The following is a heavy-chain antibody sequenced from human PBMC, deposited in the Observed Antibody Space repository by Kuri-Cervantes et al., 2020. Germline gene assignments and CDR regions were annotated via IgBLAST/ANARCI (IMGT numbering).Heavy chain of an antibody. J-gene: IGHJ6*02. CDR2: INPNSGGT. CDR1: GYTFTSYG. Sequence: ASVKVSCKASGYTFTSYGISWVRQAPGQGLEWMGRINPNSGGTNYAQKFQGRVTMTRDTSISTAYMELSRLRSDDTAVYYCAREMSGSYYEGPVYYYYGMDVWGQGTTVTVSS. V-gene: IGHV1-2*06. D-gene: IGHD1-26*01. CDR3: AREMSGSYYEGPVYYYYGMDV.